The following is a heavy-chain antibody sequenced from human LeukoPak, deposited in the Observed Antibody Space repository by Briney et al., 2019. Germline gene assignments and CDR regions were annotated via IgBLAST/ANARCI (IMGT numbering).Heavy chain of an antibody. CDR3: ARDDTLTGYYGNFDF. J-gene: IGHJ4*02. Sequence: PSETLSLTCTVSGGSIGSYYWTWIRQPPGKGLEWIAYIHYSGSTSSNPSLKSRVTVSVDTSNNQFSLKLTSVTAADTAVYYCARDDTLTGYYGNFDFWGQGTLVTVSS. CDR2: IHYSGST. CDR1: GGSIGSYY. V-gene: IGHV4-59*01. D-gene: IGHD3-9*01.